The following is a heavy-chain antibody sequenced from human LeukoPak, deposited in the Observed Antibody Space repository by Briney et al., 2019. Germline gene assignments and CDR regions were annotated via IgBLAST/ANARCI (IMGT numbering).Heavy chain of an antibody. V-gene: IGHV4-59*01. Sequence: SETLSLTSTVYAGTINNNYWSWLRQPPGKGLEWIGNLYNSGANNYNPSLKSRVTTSVDTSKNQFSLKLASVTAADTAVYYCARYRGNSNGGFDPWGQGTLVTVTS. J-gene: IGHJ5*02. CDR2: LYNSGAN. CDR1: AGTINNNY. D-gene: IGHD4-23*01. CDR3: ARYRGNSNGGFDP.